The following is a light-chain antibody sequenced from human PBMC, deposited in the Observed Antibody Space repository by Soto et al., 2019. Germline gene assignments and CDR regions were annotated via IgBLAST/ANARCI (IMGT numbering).Light chain of an antibody. CDR3: QQYHASPLT. J-gene: IGKJ4*01. V-gene: IGKV3-15*01. Sequence: IVMTQSPATLSVSPGDRATLSCRASQDISSNLAWYQQKPGQAPRLLIYGASTRATGIPARFSGSGSGTEFTLTISSLQSEEFAVYYCQQYHASPLTFVGGTNLEIQ. CDR2: GAS. CDR1: QDISSN.